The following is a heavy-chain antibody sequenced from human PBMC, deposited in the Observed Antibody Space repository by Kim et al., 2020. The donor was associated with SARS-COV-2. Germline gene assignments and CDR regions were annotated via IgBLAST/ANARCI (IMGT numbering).Heavy chain of an antibody. D-gene: IGHD5-18*01. CDR3: ACRAGYGYYN. CDR2: MDPDSGNT. Sequence: ASVKVSCRASGFTFTSHYINWVRQATGQGLEWMGWMDPDSGNTDYAQSFQGRVTMPRNTSITTAYMELSSLRFEDTAVYYCACRAGYGYYNWGQGTLVT. J-gene: IGHJ4*02. CDR1: GFTFTSHY. V-gene: IGHV1-8*01.